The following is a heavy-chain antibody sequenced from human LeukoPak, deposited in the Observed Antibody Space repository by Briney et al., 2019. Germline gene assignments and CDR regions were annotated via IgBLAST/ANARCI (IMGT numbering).Heavy chain of an antibody. CDR1: GGSINSSRYY. J-gene: IGHJ5*02. Sequence: SETLSLTCTVSGGSINSSRYYWGWIRQPPGKGLEWIGYIYYSGNTNYNTNYNPSLISRVTISVDTSKHQFSLNLSSLTAADPAVYFCARGQPGVRGANGPNPMGFDPWGQGTLVIVSS. D-gene: IGHD3-10*01. CDR2: IYYSGNTNYNT. V-gene: IGHV4-61*05. CDR3: ARGQPGVRGANGPNPMGFDP.